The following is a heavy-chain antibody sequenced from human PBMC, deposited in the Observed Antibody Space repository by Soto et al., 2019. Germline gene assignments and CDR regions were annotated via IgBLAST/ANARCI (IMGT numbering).Heavy chain of an antibody. CDR3: ARGRGEFDA. V-gene: IGHV4-31*03. J-gene: IGHJ5*02. CDR1: GGSISSGGYY. CDR2: IFYSGST. Sequence: LSLTCTVSGGSISSGGYYWSWIRHHPGKGLEWIGYIFYSGSTFYSPSLKSRVTISVDTARNQFSLNLRSVSAADTAVYYCARGRGEFDAWGQGTPVTVSS. D-gene: IGHD2-21*01.